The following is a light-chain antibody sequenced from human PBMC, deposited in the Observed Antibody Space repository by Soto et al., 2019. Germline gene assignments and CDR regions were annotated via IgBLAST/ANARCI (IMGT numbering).Light chain of an antibody. CDR1: QGIRND. CDR3: QQTYSTPLT. Sequence: DIQMTRAPCTLSASVGDRVTITCRASQGIRNDLGWYQQKPGKAPKLLIYAASSLQSGVPSRFSGSGSETEFTLTISSLQPEYFATYFCQQTYSTPLTFGGGTTVDIK. J-gene: IGKJ4*01. V-gene: IGKV1-39*01. CDR2: AAS.